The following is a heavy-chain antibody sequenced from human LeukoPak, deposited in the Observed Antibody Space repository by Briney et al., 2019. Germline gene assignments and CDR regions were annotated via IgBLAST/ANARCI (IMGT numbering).Heavy chain of an antibody. Sequence: PGGSLRLSCAASGFTFSNYWMIWVRQAPGKGLEWVGNLKQDGSEKRYADSVRGRFSISRDNAQASLYLQMNSLRAEDTAVYYCARASDPWLQPTWGQGTLVTVSS. CDR2: LKQDGSEK. CDR1: GFTFSNYW. J-gene: IGHJ5*02. V-gene: IGHV3-7*05. D-gene: IGHD5-24*01. CDR3: ARASDPWLQPT.